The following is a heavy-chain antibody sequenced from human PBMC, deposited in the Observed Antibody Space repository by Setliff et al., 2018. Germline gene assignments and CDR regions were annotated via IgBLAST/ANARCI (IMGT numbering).Heavy chain of an antibody. Sequence: QPGGSLRLSCAASGFTFSDYSMNWVRQAPGKGLEWVSDISSSSTIYYADSVKGRFTISRDNAQNSLYLQMNSLRAEDTAVYYCARSYNFWSGPALDVWGKGTTVTVSS. J-gene: IGHJ6*04. CDR1: GFTFSDYS. CDR3: ARSYNFWSGPALDV. CDR2: ISSSSTI. V-gene: IGHV3-48*01. D-gene: IGHD3-3*01.